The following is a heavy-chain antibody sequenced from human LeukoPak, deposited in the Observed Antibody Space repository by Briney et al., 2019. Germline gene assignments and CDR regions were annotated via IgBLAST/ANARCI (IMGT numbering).Heavy chain of an antibody. Sequence: KPSESLSLTCTVSGGSITSGSHCWGWIREPPGKGLEWIGTIHYRETTYSNPSLKTRVSISIDTSKNQFSLNLSSVAAADTAVFYCASTYFDILTPSYYFDFWGRGTLVTVSS. J-gene: IGHJ4*02. V-gene: IGHV4-39*01. CDR3: ASTYFDILTPSYYFDF. D-gene: IGHD3-9*01. CDR2: IHYRETT. CDR1: GGSITSGSHC.